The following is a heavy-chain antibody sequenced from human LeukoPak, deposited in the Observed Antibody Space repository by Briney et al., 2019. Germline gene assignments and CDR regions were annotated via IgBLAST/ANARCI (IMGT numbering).Heavy chain of an antibody. CDR2: IGSDNKP. CDR1: GFTFSAYA. Sequence: GGSLRLSCEASGFTFSAYAMTWVRQAPGKGLEWVSSIGSDNKPHYSESVKGRFAISRDNSKSMLFLQLNRLRAEDTALYYCAKNLQYYCGIGVWGQGTTVTVSS. V-gene: IGHV3-23*05. J-gene: IGHJ6*01. D-gene: IGHD2-15*01. CDR3: AKNLQYYCGIGV.